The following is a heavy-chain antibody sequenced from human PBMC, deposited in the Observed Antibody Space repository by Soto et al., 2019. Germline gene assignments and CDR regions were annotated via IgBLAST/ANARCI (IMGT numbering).Heavy chain of an antibody. CDR1: GFTFSGYG. J-gene: IGHJ3*02. CDR2: ISYDGNDK. Sequence: GGSLRLSCAASGFTFSGYGMHWFRQAPGKGLEWVAVISYDGNDKYYAVSVKGRFTISRDNSRDTLYLQVNSLRVEDTAVYYSASSTRSDAFDIWGQGTMVTVSS. CDR3: ASSTRSDAFDI. V-gene: IGHV3-30*03.